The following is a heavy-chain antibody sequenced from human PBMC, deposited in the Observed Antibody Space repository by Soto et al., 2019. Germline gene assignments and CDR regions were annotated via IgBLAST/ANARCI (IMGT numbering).Heavy chain of an antibody. Sequence: TLSLTCAVYGGSFSGYYWSWIRQPPGKGLEWIGEINHSGSTNYNPSLKSRVTISVDTSKNQFSLKLSSVTAADTAVYYCARGIRPATVTTRYYYYGMDVWGQGTTVTVSS. CDR1: GGSFSGYY. D-gene: IGHD4-17*01. CDR3: ARGIRPATVTTRYYYYGMDV. V-gene: IGHV4-34*01. J-gene: IGHJ6*02. CDR2: INHSGST.